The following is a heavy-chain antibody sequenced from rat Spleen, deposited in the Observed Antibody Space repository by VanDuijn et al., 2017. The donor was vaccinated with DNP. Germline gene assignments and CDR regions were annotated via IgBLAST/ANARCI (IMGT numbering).Heavy chain of an antibody. CDR1: GFNFIDYW. Sequence: VKQVESGGGLVQAGRSLKISCAASGFNFIDYWMGWVRQAPGKGLEWIGEINKDSSTINYTPSLKDKFTISRDNAQNTLYLQMSKLGSEDTAIYYCARLGWHGWFGYWGQGTLVTVSS. CDR3: ARLGWHGWFGY. J-gene: IGHJ3*01. CDR2: INKDSSTI. V-gene: IGHV4-2*01. D-gene: IGHD1-11*01.